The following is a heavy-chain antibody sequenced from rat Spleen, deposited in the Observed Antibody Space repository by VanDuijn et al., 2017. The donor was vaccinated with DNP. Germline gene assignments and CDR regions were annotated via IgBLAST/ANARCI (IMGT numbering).Heavy chain of an antibody. V-gene: IGHV2-6*01. J-gene: IGHJ2*01. D-gene: IGHD1-11*01. CDR1: EFSFTSYT. CDR2: MSNGGST. CDR3: VFGIAY. Sequence: QVQVRESGPGLVQPSQTLSLTCTVSEFSFTSYTVTWVRQPPGKGLEWIAAMSNGGSTNYNSTLKSRLSISWDTSKTQLFLKMNSLQTEDTAMYFCVFGIAYWGQGVMVTVSS.